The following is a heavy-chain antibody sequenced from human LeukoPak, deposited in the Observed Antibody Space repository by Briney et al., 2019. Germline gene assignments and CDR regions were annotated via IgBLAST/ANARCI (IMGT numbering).Heavy chain of an antibody. CDR1: GGSISSYY. CDR2: IYYSGST. Sequence: SETLSLTCTVSGGSISSYYWSWIRQPPGKGLEWIGYIYYSGSTNYNPSLESRVTISVDTSKNQFSLKLSSVTAADTAVYYCASTAKSGSDYWGQGTLVTVSS. J-gene: IGHJ4*02. D-gene: IGHD3-10*01. CDR3: ASTAKSGSDY. V-gene: IGHV4-59*01.